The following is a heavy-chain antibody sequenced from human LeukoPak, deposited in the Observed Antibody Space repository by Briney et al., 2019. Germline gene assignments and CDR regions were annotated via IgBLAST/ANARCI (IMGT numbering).Heavy chain of an antibody. J-gene: IGHJ6*02. CDR1: GGTFSSYA. D-gene: IGHD4-23*01. CDR3: AKATVVRLSDYYYYAMDA. V-gene: IGHV1-69*13. Sequence: EASVKVSCKASGGTFSSYAISWVRQAPGQGLEWMGGIIPMFGTAKYAQKFQGRGTITADESARTAYMELSSLRSEDTAVYFCAKATVVRLSDYYYYAMDAWGQGTTVTVSS. CDR2: IIPMFGTA.